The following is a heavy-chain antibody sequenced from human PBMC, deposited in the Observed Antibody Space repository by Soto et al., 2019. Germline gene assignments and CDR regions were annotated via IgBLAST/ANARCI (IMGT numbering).Heavy chain of an antibody. CDR2: ISAYNGNT. Sequence: ASVKVSCKASGYTFTSYGISWVRQAPGQGLEWMGWISAYNGNTNYAQKLQGRVTMTTDTSTSTAYMELRSLRSDDTAVYYCARDCPPGELPTHYLDDYWGQGTLVTVSS. D-gene: IGHD1-26*01. CDR1: GYTFTSYG. CDR3: ARDCPPGELPTHYLDDY. V-gene: IGHV1-18*01. J-gene: IGHJ4*02.